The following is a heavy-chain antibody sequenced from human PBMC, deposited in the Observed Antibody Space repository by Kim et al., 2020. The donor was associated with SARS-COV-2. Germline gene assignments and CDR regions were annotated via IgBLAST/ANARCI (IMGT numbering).Heavy chain of an antibody. D-gene: IGHD3-16*01. V-gene: IGHV4-59*01. Sequence: SETLSLTCTVSGGSISSYYWSWIRQPPGKGLEWIGYIYYSGSTNYNPSLKSRVTISVDTSKNQFSLKLSSVTAADTAVYYCARESMGDYYYGMDVWGQGTTVNVSS. CDR1: GGSISSYY. CDR2: IYYSGST. CDR3: ARESMGDYYYGMDV. J-gene: IGHJ6*02.